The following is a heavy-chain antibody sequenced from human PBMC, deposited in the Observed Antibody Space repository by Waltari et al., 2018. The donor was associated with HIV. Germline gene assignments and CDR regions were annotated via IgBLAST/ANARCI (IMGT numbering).Heavy chain of an antibody. V-gene: IGHV3-23*01. CDR1: GFTFSSYA. Sequence: EVPLLESGGGLVQPGGSLRLSCAGSGFTFSSYAMTWVRQAPGKGLEWVSAIFGDGGSTFYADSVKGRFTISRDNSKNTLYLQMNSLRAEDTAVYYCAKGTLNPLTTDYWGQGTLVTVSS. CDR3: AKGTLNPLTTDY. J-gene: IGHJ4*02. CDR2: IFGDGGST. D-gene: IGHD4-17*01.